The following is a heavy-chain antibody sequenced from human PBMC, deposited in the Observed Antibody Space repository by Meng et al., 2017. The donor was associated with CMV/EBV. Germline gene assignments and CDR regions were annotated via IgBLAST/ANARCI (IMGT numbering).Heavy chain of an antibody. J-gene: IGHJ6*02. CDR2: IWYDGSNK. CDR1: GFTFSSYG. D-gene: IGHD2-2*01. V-gene: IGHV3-33*06. CDR3: AKTGAYCSSTSCLSGMDV. Sequence: GGSLRLSCAASGFTFSSYGMHWVRQAPGKGLEWVAVIWYDGSNKYYADSVKGRFTISRDNSKNTLYLQINSLRAEDTAVYYCAKTGAYCSSTSCLSGMDVWGQGTTVTVSS.